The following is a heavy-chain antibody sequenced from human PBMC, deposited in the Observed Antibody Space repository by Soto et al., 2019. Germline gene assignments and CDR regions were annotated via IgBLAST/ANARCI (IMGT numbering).Heavy chain of an antibody. CDR1: GFTFSSYG. V-gene: IGHV3-33*01. CDR3: ARGSRDITMIVVVNTGVDY. D-gene: IGHD3-22*01. Sequence: LRLSCAASGFTFSSYGMHWVRQAPGKGLEWVAVIWYDGSNKYYADSVKGRFTISRDNSKNTLYLQMNSLRAEDTAVYYCARGSRDITMIVVVNTGVDYWGQGTLVTVPS. CDR2: IWYDGSNK. J-gene: IGHJ4*02.